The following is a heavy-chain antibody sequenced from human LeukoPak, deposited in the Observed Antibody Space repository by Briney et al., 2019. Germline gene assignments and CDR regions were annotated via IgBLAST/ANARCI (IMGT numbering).Heavy chain of an antibody. CDR3: AKRAEGGCSGGSCYSDFDY. CDR2: IYSGGST. D-gene: IGHD2-15*01. J-gene: IGHJ4*02. V-gene: IGHV3-53*01. Sequence: PGGSLRLSCAASGFTVSSNYMSWVRQAPGKGLEWVSVIYSGGSTYYADSVKGRFTISRDNSKNTLYLQMNSLRAEDTAVYYCAKRAEGGCSGGSCYSDFDYWGQGTLVTVSS. CDR1: GFTVSSNY.